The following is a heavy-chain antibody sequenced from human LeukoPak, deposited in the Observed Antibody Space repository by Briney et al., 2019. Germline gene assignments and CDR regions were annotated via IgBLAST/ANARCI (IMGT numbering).Heavy chain of an antibody. CDR3: ATYYYDSSGLNRIDY. Sequence: PSETLSLTCAVYGGSFSGYYWSWIRQPPGKGLEWIGSIYYSGSTYYNPSLKSRVTISVDTSKNQFSLKLSSVTAADTAVYYCATYYYDSSGLNRIDYWGQGTLVTVSS. D-gene: IGHD3-22*01. CDR2: IYYSGST. J-gene: IGHJ4*02. CDR1: GGSFSGYY. V-gene: IGHV4-34*01.